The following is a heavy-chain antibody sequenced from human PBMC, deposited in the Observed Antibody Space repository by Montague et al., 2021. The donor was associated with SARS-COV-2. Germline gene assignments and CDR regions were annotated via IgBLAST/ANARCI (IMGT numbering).Heavy chain of an antibody. CDR1: GFTFSSYE. V-gene: IGHV3-48*03. CDR3: ARTYYYDSSGYSNWPYFDY. Sequence: SLRLSCAASGFTFSSYEMNWVRQAPGKGLEWVSYISCSCSTIYYADSVKGRFTISRDNAKNSLYLQMNSLRAEDTAVYYCARTYYYDSSGYSNWPYFDYWGQGTLVTVSS. J-gene: IGHJ4*02. D-gene: IGHD3-22*01. CDR2: ISCSCSTI.